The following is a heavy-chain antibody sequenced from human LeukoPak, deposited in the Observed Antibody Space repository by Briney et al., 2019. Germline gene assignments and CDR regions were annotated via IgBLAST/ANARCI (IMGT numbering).Heavy chain of an antibody. J-gene: IGHJ4*02. CDR3: ARDPPPDDTSGYLDY. Sequence: GGSLRLSCSASGYTMSNCWMTWVRQAPGKGLEWVANMNQDGSRIYYVDSVKGRFTISRDNAKNSLHLQMSSLRADDTAVYYCARDPPPDDTSGYLDYWGQGALVTVSS. CDR2: MNQDGSRI. D-gene: IGHD3-22*01. V-gene: IGHV3-7*04. CDR1: GYTMSNCW.